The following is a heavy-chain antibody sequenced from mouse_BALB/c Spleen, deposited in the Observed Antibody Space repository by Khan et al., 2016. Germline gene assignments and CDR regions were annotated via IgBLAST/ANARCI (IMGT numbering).Heavy chain of an antibody. V-gene: IGHV4-1*02. Sequence: EVKLLEPGGGLVQPGGSLKLSCTTSGFDFSRYWMSWVRQASGRGLEWIGEINPDSSTINYTPSLKDKFIISRDNAKNTLYLQTSKVRSEDTALYFCPKNWDVGFDYWGQGTTLTVSS. CDR1: GFDFSRYW. D-gene: IGHD4-1*01. CDR2: INPDSSTI. CDR3: PKNWDVGFDY. J-gene: IGHJ2*01.